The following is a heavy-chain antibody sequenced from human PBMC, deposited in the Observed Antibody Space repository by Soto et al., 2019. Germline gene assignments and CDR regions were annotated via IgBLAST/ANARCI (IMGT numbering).Heavy chain of an antibody. CDR1: GFTFSSYW. CDR2: IDGDGSST. V-gene: IGHV3-74*01. D-gene: IGHD1-26*01. J-gene: IGHJ4*02. CDR3: ARVGGSYRSPYY. Sequence: EVQLVESGGGLVQPGGSLRLSCAASGFTFSSYWMHWVRQAPGKGLVWVSRIDGDGSSTSYADSVKGRFTISRDNAKNTLYLPMNSLRAEDTAVYYCARVGGSYRSPYYWGQGTLVTVSP.